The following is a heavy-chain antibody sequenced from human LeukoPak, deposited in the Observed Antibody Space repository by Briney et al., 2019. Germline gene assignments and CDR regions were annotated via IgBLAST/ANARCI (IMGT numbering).Heavy chain of an antibody. CDR2: IYYSGST. CDR3: ARGGEDIVVVPAAPFDI. CDR1: GGSVSSGSYY. D-gene: IGHD2-2*01. J-gene: IGHJ3*02. V-gene: IGHV4-61*01. Sequence: SETLSLTCTVSGGSVSSGSYYCSWIRQPPGKGLEWIGYIYYSGSTNYNPSLKSRVTISVDTSKNQFSLKLSSVTAADTAVYYCARGGEDIVVVPAAPFDIWGQGTMVTVSS.